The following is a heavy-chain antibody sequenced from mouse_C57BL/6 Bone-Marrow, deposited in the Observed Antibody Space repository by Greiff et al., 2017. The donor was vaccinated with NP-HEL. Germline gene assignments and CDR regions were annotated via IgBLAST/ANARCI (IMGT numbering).Heavy chain of an antibody. CDR3: AIYDYDGFAY. V-gene: IGHV2-6*01. D-gene: IGHD2-4*01. CDR2: IWGVGST. CDR1: GFSLTSYG. J-gene: IGHJ3*01. Sequence: VQRVESGPGLVAPSQSLSITCTVSGFSLTSYGVDWVRQSPGKGLEWLGVIWGVGSTNYNSALKSRLSISKDNSKSQVFLKMNSLQTDDTAMYYCAIYDYDGFAYWGQGTLVTVSA.